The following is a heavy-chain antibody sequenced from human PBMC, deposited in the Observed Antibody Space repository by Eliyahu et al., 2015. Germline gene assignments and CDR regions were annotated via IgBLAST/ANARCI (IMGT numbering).Heavy chain of an antibody. D-gene: IGHD2-15*01. CDR3: ARHTLPYNIVVVVAAGGYYFDY. CDR2: IYYSGST. V-gene: IGHV4-39*01. J-gene: IGHJ4*02. CDR1: GGXIXXSSYY. Sequence: QLQLQESGPGLVKPSETLSLTCXVPGGXIXXSSYYWGWIRQPPGKGLEWIGSIYYSGSTYYNPSLKSRVTISVDTSKNQFSLKLSSVTAADTAVYYCARHTLPYNIVVVVAAGGYYFDYWGQGTLVTVSS.